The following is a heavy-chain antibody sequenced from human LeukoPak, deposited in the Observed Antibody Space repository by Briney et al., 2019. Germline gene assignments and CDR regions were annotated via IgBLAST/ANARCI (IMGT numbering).Heavy chain of an antibody. CDR3: AKDPDYDVLTGTSFDY. CDR1: GFTFSSYA. J-gene: IGHJ4*02. V-gene: IGHV3-23*01. CDR2: VSDSGSST. D-gene: IGHD3-9*01. Sequence: PGGSLRLSCAASGFTFSSYAMSWVRQAPGKGLEWVSSVSDSGSSTYYAASVKGRFTISRDNSKNILYLQMDSLRAEDTAVYYCAKDPDYDVLTGTSFDYWGQGALVTVSS.